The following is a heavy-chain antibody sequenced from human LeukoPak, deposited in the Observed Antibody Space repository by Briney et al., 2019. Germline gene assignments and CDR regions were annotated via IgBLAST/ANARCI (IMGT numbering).Heavy chain of an antibody. CDR3: ARGRWVI. Sequence: GASVKVSCKASGYTFTGYYMHWVRQAPGQGLEWMGWINPNSGGTNYAQKFQGRVTISRNTSISTAYMELSSLRSEDTAVYYCARGRWVIWGQGTLVTVSS. D-gene: IGHD4-23*01. J-gene: IGHJ4*02. V-gene: IGHV1-2*02. CDR2: INPNSGGT. CDR1: GYTFTGYY.